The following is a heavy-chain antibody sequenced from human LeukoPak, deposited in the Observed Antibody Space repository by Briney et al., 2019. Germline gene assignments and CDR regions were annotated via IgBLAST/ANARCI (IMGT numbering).Heavy chain of an antibody. V-gene: IGHV1-46*01. Sequence: ASVKVSCKASGFRFTGYWMHWVRQAPGQGLEWMGIIDPSGHITNGAQKFQGRLTVTRDTPTSTVYMELSSLRSDDTAVYYCVRDNSIADRGWWFDPWGQGTLVTVSS. CDR2: IDPSGHIT. D-gene: IGHD1-14*01. J-gene: IGHJ5*02. CDR1: GFRFTGYW. CDR3: VRDNSIADRGWWFDP.